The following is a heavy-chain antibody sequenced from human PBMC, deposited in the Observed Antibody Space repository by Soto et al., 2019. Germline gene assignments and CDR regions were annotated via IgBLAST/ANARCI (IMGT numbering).Heavy chain of an antibody. V-gene: IGHV4-39*01. CDR2: TYYSGST. J-gene: IGHJ4*02. CDR3: VRVRSGPKFDY. Sequence: QLQLQESGPGLVKPSETLSLTCSVSGGSIRTSTYQWGWIRQSPGKGLEWIGSTYYSGSTYYNPSLKSRVTISVDTSRNQFSMKLQSVTAADTAVYYCVRVRSGPKFDYWGQGTLVTVSS. D-gene: IGHD6-19*01. CDR1: GGSIRTSTYQ.